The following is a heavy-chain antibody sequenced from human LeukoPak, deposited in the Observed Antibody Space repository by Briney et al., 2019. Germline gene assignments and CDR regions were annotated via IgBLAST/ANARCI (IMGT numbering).Heavy chain of an antibody. CDR3: ARRPYYYDSLDY. J-gene: IGHJ4*02. CDR1: GFTFSSYS. CDR2: ISSSSSTI. Sequence: GGSLRLSCAASGFTFSSYSMNWVRQAPGKGLEWVSSISSSSSTIYYADSAKGRFTISRDNAKNSLYLQMNSLRAEDTAVYYCARRPYYYDSLDYWGQGTLVTVSS. D-gene: IGHD3-22*01. V-gene: IGHV3-48*04.